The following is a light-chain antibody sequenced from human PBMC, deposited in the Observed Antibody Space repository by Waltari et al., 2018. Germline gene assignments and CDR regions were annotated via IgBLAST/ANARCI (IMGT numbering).Light chain of an antibody. CDR3: GTWDSRRSGGLV. Sequence: QPHPAPAPRPLILDDSERPPGIGARVSGSRSVTSATLGITGLQTGDEADYYCGTWDSRRSGGLVFGGGTRLTVL. CDR2: DDS. V-gene: IGLV1-51*01. J-gene: IGLJ2*01.